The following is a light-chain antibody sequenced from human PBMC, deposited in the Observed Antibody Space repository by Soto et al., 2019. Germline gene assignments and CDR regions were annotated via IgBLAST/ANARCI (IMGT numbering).Light chain of an antibody. V-gene: IGLV2-23*01. CDR1: SSDVGSYNL. CDR3: CSFAGSSYV. Sequence: QSALTQPASVSGSPGQSITFSCTGTSSDVGSYNLVSWYRQHPGKAPKLIIYEANKRPSGVSNRFSGSKSGNTASLTISGLQSEDEADYYCCSFAGSSYVFGTGTKLTVL. CDR2: EAN. J-gene: IGLJ1*01.